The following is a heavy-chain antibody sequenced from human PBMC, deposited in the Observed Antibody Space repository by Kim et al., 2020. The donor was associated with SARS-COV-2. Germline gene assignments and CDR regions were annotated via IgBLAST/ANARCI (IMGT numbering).Heavy chain of an antibody. D-gene: IGHD3-10*01. CDR2: INTNTGNP. J-gene: IGHJ3*02. CDR3: ARDEERITMVRGLPIAVIAFDI. Sequence: ASVKVSCKASGYTFTSYAMNWVRQAPGQGLEWMGWINTNTGNPTYAQGFTGRFVFSLDTSVSTAYLQISSLKAEDTAVYYCARDEERITMVRGLPIAVIAFDIWGQGTMVTVSS. CDR1: GYTFTSYA. V-gene: IGHV7-4-1*02.